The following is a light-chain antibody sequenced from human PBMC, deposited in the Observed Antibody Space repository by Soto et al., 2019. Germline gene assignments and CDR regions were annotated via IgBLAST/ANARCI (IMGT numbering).Light chain of an antibody. Sequence: QLTQSPSFLSASVGDRVTITCRASQAIGSYLSWYQQKPGSAPKLLIYKASYLQSGVPSRFSGSGSGTEFTLTVSGLQPGDSATYYCQQYNNQWTFGPGTRLEIK. J-gene: IGKJ5*01. CDR3: QQYNNQWT. V-gene: IGKV1-9*01. CDR1: QAIGSY. CDR2: KAS.